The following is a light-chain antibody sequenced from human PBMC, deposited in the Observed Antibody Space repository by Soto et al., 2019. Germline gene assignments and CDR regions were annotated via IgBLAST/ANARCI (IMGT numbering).Light chain of an antibody. CDR1: QSVSSY. Sequence: EIVLTQSPATMYLSPGERATLSCRASQSVSSYLAWYHQKPGQAPRLLIYVASNRATGIPARFSGSGSGTDFTRTVSSLEPEDCADYYSQKRSNRPPDFTFGPGTKVDIK. CDR3: QKRSNRPPDFT. V-gene: IGKV3-11*01. J-gene: IGKJ3*01. CDR2: VAS.